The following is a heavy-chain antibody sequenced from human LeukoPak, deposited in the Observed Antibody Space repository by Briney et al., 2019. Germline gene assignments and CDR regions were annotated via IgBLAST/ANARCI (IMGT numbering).Heavy chain of an antibody. CDR3: ARVPYGSGSYYNLDY. V-gene: IGHV1-2*02. CDR1: GYTFTSYG. J-gene: IGHJ4*02. D-gene: IGHD3-10*01. Sequence: ASVKVSCKASGYTFTSYGISWVRQAPGQGLEWMGWINPNSGGTNYAQKFQGRVTMTRDTSISTAYMELSRLRSDDTAVYYCARVPYGSGSYYNLDYWGQGTLVTVSS. CDR2: INPNSGGT.